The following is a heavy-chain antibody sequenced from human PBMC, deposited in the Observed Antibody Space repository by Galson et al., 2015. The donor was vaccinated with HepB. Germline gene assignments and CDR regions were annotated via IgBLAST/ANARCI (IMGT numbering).Heavy chain of an antibody. Sequence: QSGAEVKKPGESLKISCPVSGYTFPNYWIGWVRQMPGKGLEWLGIIFPSASDTSYSPSFQGQVTFSNDKSITTTYLQWNSLKASDSAIYYCARRGHYGSGSGNWHFDLWGRGTLVIVSS. V-gene: IGHV5-51*01. D-gene: IGHD3-10*01. CDR3: ARRGHYGSGSGNWHFDL. J-gene: IGHJ2*01. CDR2: IFPSASDT. CDR1: GYTFPNYW.